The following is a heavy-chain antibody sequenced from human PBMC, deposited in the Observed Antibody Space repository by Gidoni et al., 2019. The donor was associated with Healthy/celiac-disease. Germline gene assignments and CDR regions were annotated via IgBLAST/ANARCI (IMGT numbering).Heavy chain of an antibody. V-gene: IGHV3-23*01. D-gene: IGHD2-15*01. CDR2: ISGSGGST. J-gene: IGHJ6*02. CDR1: GSTFSSYA. Sequence: EVQLLESGGGLVQPGGSMRTSCAASGSTFSSYAMSLVRPAPGKGLEWVSAISGSGGSTYYADSVKGRFTISRDNSKNTLYLQMNSLRAEETAVYYCAKVGGDCSGGSCYSVFEGFRYYGMDVWGQGTTVTVSS. CDR3: AKVGGDCSGGSCYSVFEGFRYYGMDV.